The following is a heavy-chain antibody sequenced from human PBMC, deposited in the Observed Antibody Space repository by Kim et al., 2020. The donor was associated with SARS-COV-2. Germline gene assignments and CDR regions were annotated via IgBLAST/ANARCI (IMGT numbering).Heavy chain of an antibody. V-gene: IGHV3-7*03. D-gene: IGHD3-22*01. CDR2: IKPYGSEQ. Sequence: GGSLRLSCAASGFSFSSHWMNWVRQAPGKGLEWVANIKPYGSEQYYVDSLQGRFTISRDNTRNSLSLQMNSLRAEDTAVYYCASDYHDCTSHYFDNWGQGNLVTVS. CDR1: GFSFSSHW. J-gene: IGHJ4*02. CDR3: ASDYHDCTSHYFDN.